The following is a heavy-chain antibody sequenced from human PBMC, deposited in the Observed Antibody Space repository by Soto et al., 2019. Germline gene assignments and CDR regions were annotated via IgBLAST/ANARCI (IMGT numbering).Heavy chain of an antibody. CDR2: IYWDDDK. J-gene: IGHJ4*02. V-gene: IGHV2-5*02. D-gene: IGHD7-27*01. Sequence: QITLKESGPTLVKPTQTLTLTCTFSGFSLSTSVVGVGWIRQPPGKALEWLALIYWDDDKRYSPSLKSRLTITKDTSKHQVVLTMTNMDPVDTATYYCAHSLIPNWGSRGAFDYWGQGTLVTVSS. CDR1: GFSLSTSVVG. CDR3: AHSLIPNWGSRGAFDY.